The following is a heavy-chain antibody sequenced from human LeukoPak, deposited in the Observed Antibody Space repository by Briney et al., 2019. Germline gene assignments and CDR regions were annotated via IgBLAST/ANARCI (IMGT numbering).Heavy chain of an antibody. CDR3: ARGRMTPRSNWFDP. J-gene: IGHJ5*02. Sequence: ASVKVSCKASGYTFTSYDINWVRQATGQGLEWMGWMNPNSGNTGYAQKFQARVTMTRNTSISTAYMELSSLRSEDTAVYYCARGRMTPRSNWFDPWGQGTLVTVSS. V-gene: IGHV1-8*01. CDR1: GYTFTSYD. D-gene: IGHD2-8*01. CDR2: MNPNSGNT.